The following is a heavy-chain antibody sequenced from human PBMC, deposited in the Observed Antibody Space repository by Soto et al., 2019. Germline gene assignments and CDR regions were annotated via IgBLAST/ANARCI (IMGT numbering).Heavy chain of an antibody. CDR1: GGSMIAYY. J-gene: IGHJ4*02. D-gene: IGHD6-13*01. CDR3: ARVRGTAGKRYFDY. V-gene: IGHV4-59*01. Sequence: SETLSLTCTVSGGSMIAYYWNWMRRPPGKGLQWIGYTYYSGSTTYNPSLKSRVTISVDSSKNQFSLKLDSVTPADTAVYYCARVRGTAGKRYFDYWGPGTLVTISS. CDR2: TYYSGST.